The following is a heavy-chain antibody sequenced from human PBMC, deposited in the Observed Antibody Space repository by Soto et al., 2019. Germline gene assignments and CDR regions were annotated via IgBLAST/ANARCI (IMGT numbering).Heavy chain of an antibody. D-gene: IGHD6-13*01. J-gene: IGHJ4*02. CDR1: GGSISSSSYY. CDR2: LYYSGRT. CDR3: ARHTGSSWYEFDY. V-gene: IGHV4-39*01. Sequence: QLQLQESGPGLVKPSETLSLTCTVSGGSISSSSYYWGWIRQPPGKGLEWIGSLYYSGRTYYNPSLKSRVTISVDTSKNQFSLKLSSVTAADTAVYYCARHTGSSWYEFDYWGQGTLVTVSS.